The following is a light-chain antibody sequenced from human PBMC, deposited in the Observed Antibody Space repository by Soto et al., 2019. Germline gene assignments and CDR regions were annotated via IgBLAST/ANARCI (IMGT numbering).Light chain of an antibody. CDR3: HQYNNWPWT. CDR2: AAS. V-gene: IGKV3-15*01. CDR1: QSVSSN. Sequence: DIVMTESPDSLAVSLCERATLSCRASQSVSSNLAWYQQKPGQAPRLLIYAASTRATGIPVRFSGSGSETEFTLTIRSLQSEDSALYFCHQYNNWPWTFGQGTKVDI. J-gene: IGKJ1*01.